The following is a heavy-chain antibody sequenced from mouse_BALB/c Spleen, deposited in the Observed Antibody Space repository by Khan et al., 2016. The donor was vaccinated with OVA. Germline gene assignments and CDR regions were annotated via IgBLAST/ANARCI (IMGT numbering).Heavy chain of an antibody. V-gene: IGHV2-3*01. J-gene: IGHJ2*01. CDR3: VKLYYYRYLYFDY. CDR2: IWGDGST. CDR1: GFSLKNYG. D-gene: IGHD2-14*01. Sequence: VKLEESGPGLAAPSQSLSITCTVSGFSLKNYGVSWVRQPPGKGLEWLGVIWGDGSTNYHSALISRLSISNDNSKSQVFLKLNSLQIDETATYYCVKLYYYRYLYFDYWGQGTTLTVSS.